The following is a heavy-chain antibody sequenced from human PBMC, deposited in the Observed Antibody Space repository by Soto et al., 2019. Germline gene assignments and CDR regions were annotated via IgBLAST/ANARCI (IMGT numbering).Heavy chain of an antibody. CDR2: ISYDGSNK. CDR3: AKSKNYDILTGPPFDY. Sequence: PGGSLRLSCAASGFTFSSYGMHWVRQAPGKGLEWVAVISYDGSNKYYADSVKGRFTISRDNSKNTLYLQMNSLRAEDTAVYYCAKSKNYDILTGPPFDYWAQGTLVTVSS. D-gene: IGHD3-9*01. CDR1: GFTFSSYG. J-gene: IGHJ4*02. V-gene: IGHV3-30*18.